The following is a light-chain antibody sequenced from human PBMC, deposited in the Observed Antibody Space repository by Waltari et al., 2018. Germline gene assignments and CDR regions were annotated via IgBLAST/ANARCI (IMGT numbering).Light chain of an antibody. Sequence: DIVMTQSPLSLPVTPGEPASISCRSNQSLLHRNGKNYLDWYLQKPGHSPQLLIYLGSNRASGVPDRFSGSGSGTDFTLKISRVEAEDVGFYYCMHALETRNTFGPGTKVDIK. CDR2: LGS. J-gene: IGKJ3*01. V-gene: IGKV2-28*01. CDR3: MHALETRNT. CDR1: QSLLHRNGKNY.